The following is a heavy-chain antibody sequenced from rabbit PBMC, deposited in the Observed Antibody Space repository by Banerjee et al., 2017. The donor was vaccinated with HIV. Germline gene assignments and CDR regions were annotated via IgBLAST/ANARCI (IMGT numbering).Heavy chain of an antibody. V-gene: IGHV1S40*01. CDR1: GFSFSSSQW. Sequence: QSLEESGGDLDKPGASLTLTCTASGFSFSSSQWICWVRQAPGKGLEWIGCIYTGDGSTYYATWGKGRFTISKTSSTTGTLQMTSLTAADTATYFCARVIYVGGSTYWGLWGQGTLVTVS. D-gene: IGHD8-1*01. CDR3: ARVIYVGGSTYWGL. CDR2: IYTGDGST. J-gene: IGHJ3*01.